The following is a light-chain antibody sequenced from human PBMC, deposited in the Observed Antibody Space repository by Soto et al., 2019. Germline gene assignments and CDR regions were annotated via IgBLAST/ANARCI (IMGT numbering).Light chain of an antibody. V-gene: IGLV2-8*01. Sequence: QSVLTQPPSASGSPGQSVTISCTGTSSDVGSYNLVSWYQQYPGKAPKLMIYEVTQRPSGVPDRFSGSKSGNTASLTVSGLQADDEADYYCTSYGGNNNLIFGGGTKLTVL. CDR3: TSYGGNNNLI. J-gene: IGLJ2*01. CDR2: EVT. CDR1: SSDVGSYNL.